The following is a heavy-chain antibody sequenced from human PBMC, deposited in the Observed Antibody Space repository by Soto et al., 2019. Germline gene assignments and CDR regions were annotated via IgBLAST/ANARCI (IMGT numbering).Heavy chain of an antibody. CDR2: ISYDGSNT. D-gene: IGHD1-26*01. V-gene: IGHV3-30*18. Sequence: QVQLVESGGGVVQPGRSLRLSCVASGFTFSSYGMHWFRQAPGKGLEWVAIISYDGSNTYYADSVKGRLTISRDNSKNTLYLQMNSLRAEDTSVYYCAKEGGLSGSYYISSSYYFDYWGQGTLVTVSS. CDR1: GFTFSSYG. J-gene: IGHJ4*02. CDR3: AKEGGLSGSYYISSSYYFDY.